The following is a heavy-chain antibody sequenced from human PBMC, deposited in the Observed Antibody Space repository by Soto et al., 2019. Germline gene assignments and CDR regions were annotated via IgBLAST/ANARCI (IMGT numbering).Heavy chain of an antibody. Sequence: QVQLVQSGAEVKKPGSSVKVSCKASGGTFSSYAISWVRQAPGQGLEWMGGIIPIFGTANYGQKFQGRVRITADESTSTAYMELSSLRSEDTAVYYCARGAVVVVAASYYYYYGMDVWGQGTTVTVSS. CDR3: ARGAVVVVAASYYYYYGMDV. CDR1: GGTFSSYA. V-gene: IGHV1-69*01. CDR2: IIPIFGTA. D-gene: IGHD2-15*01. J-gene: IGHJ6*02.